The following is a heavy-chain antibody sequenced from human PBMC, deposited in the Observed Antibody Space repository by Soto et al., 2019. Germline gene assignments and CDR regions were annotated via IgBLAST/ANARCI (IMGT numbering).Heavy chain of an antibody. CDR2: ISWNSGSI. Sequence: DVQLVESGGGLVQPGRSLRLSCAASGFTFDDYAMHWVRQAPGKGLEWVSSISWNSGSIGYADSVKGRFTLSRDNAKNSLYLQMNSLRPEDTALYYCVKDMGRTHYDNLTGPVDPWGQGTLVTVSS. CDR3: VKDMGRTHYDNLTGPVDP. D-gene: IGHD3-9*01. CDR1: GFTFDDYA. V-gene: IGHV3-9*01. J-gene: IGHJ5*02.